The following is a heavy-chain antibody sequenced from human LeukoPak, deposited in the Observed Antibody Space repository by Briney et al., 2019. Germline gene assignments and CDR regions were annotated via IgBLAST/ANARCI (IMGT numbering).Heavy chain of an antibody. V-gene: IGHV1-2*02. CDR3: ATEANCITTSCSLDY. CDR2: INPNSGGT. D-gene: IGHD2-2*01. CDR1: GYTFTGYY. Sequence: ASVKVSCKASGYTFTGYYMHWVRQAPGQGLEWMGWINPNSGGTNYAQNFQGRVTMTRDASITTAYMDLSRLRSDDTAVYYCATEANCITTSCSLDYWGQGTLVTVSS. J-gene: IGHJ4*02.